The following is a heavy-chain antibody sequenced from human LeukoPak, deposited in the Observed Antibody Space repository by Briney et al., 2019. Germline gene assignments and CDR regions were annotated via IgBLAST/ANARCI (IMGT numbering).Heavy chain of an antibody. CDR1: GGSISSSSYY. CDR3: AREQRAYYYGTAHWFDP. J-gene: IGHJ5*02. D-gene: IGHD3-10*01. CDR2: IYYSGST. Sequence: SSETLSLTCTVSGGSISSSSYYWGWIRQPPGKGLEWIGSIYYSGSTYYNPSLKSRVTISVDTSKNQFSLKLSSVTAADTAVYYCAREQRAYYYGTAHWFDPWGQGTLVTVSS. V-gene: IGHV4-39*07.